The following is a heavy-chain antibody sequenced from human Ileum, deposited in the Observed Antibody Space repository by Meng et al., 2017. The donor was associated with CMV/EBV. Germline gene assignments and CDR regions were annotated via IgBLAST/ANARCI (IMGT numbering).Heavy chain of an antibody. CDR2: ISSSGGNI. Sequence: GESLKISCAASGFSFTSYQMNWVRQAPGKGLEWVSYISSSGGNIYYADSVKGRFTISRDNAKNSLYLQMNSLRVEDTAAYYCVEVRTFNYDSSGHSLDYWGQGTLVTVSS. V-gene: IGHV3-48*03. J-gene: IGHJ4*02. CDR3: VEVRTFNYDSSGHSLDY. D-gene: IGHD3-22*01. CDR1: GFSFTSYQ.